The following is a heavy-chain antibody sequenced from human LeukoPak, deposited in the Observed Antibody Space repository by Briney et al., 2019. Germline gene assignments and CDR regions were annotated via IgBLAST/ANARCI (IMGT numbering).Heavy chain of an antibody. D-gene: IGHD5-18*01. V-gene: IGHV1-2*04. J-gene: IGHJ6*02. CDR1: GYTFTSYD. Sequence: GASVKVSCKASGYTFTSYDINWVRQATGQGLEWMGWINPNSGGTNYAQKFQGWVTMTRDTSISTAYMELSRLRSDDTAVYYCARDLPVDTAMVKYGMDVWGQGTTVTVSS. CDR3: ARDLPVDTAMVKYGMDV. CDR2: INPNSGGT.